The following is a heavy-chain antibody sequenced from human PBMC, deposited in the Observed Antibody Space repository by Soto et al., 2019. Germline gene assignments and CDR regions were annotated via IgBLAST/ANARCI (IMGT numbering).Heavy chain of an antibody. CDR2: IFSNDEK. J-gene: IGHJ5*02. V-gene: IGHV2-26*01. Sequence: SGPTLVNPTETLTLTCTVSGFSLSNARMGVSWIRQPPGKALEWLAHIFSNDEKSYSTSLKSRLTISKDTSKSQVVLTMTNMDPVDTATYYCSAGLGANWFEPWGQGTLVTVVS. CDR1: GFSLSNARMG. D-gene: IGHD1-26*01. CDR3: SAGLGANWFEP.